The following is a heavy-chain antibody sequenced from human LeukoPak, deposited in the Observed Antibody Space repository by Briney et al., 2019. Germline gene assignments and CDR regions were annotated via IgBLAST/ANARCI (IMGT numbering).Heavy chain of an antibody. J-gene: IGHJ6*02. CDR3: ARDYDSSGYYLPPYYYYGMDV. CDR2: ISSSGSTI. D-gene: IGHD3-22*01. CDR1: GFTFSSYE. Sequence: AGGSLRLSCAASGFTFSSYEMNWVRQAPGKGLEWVSYISSSGSTIYYADSVKGRFTISRDNAKNSLYLQMNSLRAEDTAVYYCARDYDSSGYYLPPYYYYGMDVWGQGTTVTVSS. V-gene: IGHV3-48*03.